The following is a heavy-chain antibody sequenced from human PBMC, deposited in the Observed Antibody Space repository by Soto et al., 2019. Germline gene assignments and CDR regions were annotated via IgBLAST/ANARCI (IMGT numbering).Heavy chain of an antibody. J-gene: IGHJ5*02. V-gene: IGHV1-69*13. CDR3: ARTLGGSYNWFDP. D-gene: IGHD3-16*01. Sequence: SLKVSCKASGGTFSSYAISWVRQAPGQGLEWMGGIIPIFGTANYAQKFQGRVTITADESTSTAYMELSSLRSEDTAVYYCARTLGGSYNWFDPWGQGPLVTVSS. CDR1: GGTFSSYA. CDR2: IIPIFGTA.